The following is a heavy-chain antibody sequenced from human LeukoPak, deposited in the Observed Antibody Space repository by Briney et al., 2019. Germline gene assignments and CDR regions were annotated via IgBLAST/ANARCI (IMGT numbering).Heavy chain of an antibody. J-gene: IGHJ4*02. CDR1: GYTFTGYY. CDR3: ARDPLPTYCSGGSCYSGFDY. V-gene: IGHV1-2*02. D-gene: IGHD2-15*01. Sequence: ASVKVSCKASGYTFTGYYMHWVRQAPGQGREWMGWINPNSGGTNYAQKFQGRVTMTRDTSISTAYMELSRLRSDDTAVYYCARDPLPTYCSGGSCYSGFDYWGQGTLVTVSS. CDR2: INPNSGGT.